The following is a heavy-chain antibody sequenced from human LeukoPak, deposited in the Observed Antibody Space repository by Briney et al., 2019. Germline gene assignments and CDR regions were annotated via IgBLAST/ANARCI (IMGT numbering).Heavy chain of an antibody. V-gene: IGHV3-23*01. CDR1: GVTFSSYA. D-gene: IGHD3-22*01. J-gene: IGHJ4*02. CDR2: ISGSGGST. Sequence: GGSLRHSCAASGVTFSSYAMSWVRQAPGKGLEWVSAISGSGGSTYYADSVKGRFTISRDNSKNTLHLQMNSLRAEDTAVYYCAKAPNFYYDSSGYFDYWGQGTLVTVSS. CDR3: AKAPNFYYDSSGYFDY.